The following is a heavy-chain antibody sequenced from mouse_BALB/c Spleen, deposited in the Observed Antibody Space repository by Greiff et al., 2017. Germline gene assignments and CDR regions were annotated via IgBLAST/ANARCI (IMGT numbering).Heavy chain of an antibody. CDR1: GFNIKDTY. D-gene: IGHD2-3*01. CDR2: IDPANGNT. V-gene: IGHV14-3*02. J-gene: IGHJ2*01. Sequence: VQLQQSGAELVKPGASVKLSCTASGFNIKDTYMHWVKQRPEQGLEWIGRIDPANGNTKYDPKFQGKATITADTSSNTAYLQLSSLTSEDTAVYYCARTYDGYCGYFDYWGQGTTLTVSS. CDR3: ARTYDGYCGYFDY.